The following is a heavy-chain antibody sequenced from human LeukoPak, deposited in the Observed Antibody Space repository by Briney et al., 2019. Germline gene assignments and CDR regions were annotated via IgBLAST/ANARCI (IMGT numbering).Heavy chain of an antibody. CDR3: VRYSSSSWYTFDY. J-gene: IGHJ4*02. CDR2: IWYDGSNK. D-gene: IGHD6-13*01. CDR1: GFTFSSYG. Sequence: GGSLRLSCAASGFTFSSYGMHWVRQAPGKGLEGVAVIWYDGSNKYYADSVKGRFTISKDNSKNTLYLQMNSLRAEDTAVYYCVRYSSSSWYTFDYWGQGTLVTVSS. V-gene: IGHV3-33*01.